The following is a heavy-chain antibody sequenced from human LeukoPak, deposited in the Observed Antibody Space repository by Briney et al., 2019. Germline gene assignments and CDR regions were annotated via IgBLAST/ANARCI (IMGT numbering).Heavy chain of an antibody. J-gene: IGHJ4*02. CDR1: GFTFSSYW. CDR3: TRGGVDY. V-gene: IGHV3-74*01. D-gene: IGHD3-10*01. CDR2: INTDGSTT. Sequence: GGSLRLSCAASGFTFSSYWMHWVRQAPGKGLVWVSRINTDGSTTSYADSVKGRFTISRDNAKNTLYLHMDSLRAEDTAVYFCTRGGVDYWGQGTPVTVSS.